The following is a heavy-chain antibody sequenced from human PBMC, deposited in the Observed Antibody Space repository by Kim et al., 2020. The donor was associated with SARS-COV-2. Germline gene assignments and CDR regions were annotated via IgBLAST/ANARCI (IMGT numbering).Heavy chain of an antibody. CDR3: ARASRKNWFDP. Sequence: SETLSLTCTVSGGSISSGDYYWSWIRQPPGKGLEWIGYIYYSGSTYYNPSLKSRVTISVDTSKNQFSLKLSSVTAADTAVYYCARASRKNWFDPWGQGTLVTVSS. CDR1: GGSISSGDYY. CDR2: IYYSGST. V-gene: IGHV4-30-4*01. J-gene: IGHJ5*02.